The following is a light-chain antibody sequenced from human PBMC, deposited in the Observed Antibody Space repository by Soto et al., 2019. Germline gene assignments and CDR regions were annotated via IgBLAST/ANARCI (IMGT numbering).Light chain of an antibody. CDR3: AAWEDSLNGYV. Sequence: QSVLTQPPSASGTPGQRVTISCSGSSXNIGSNTVNWYQQLPGTAPKLLIYSNNQRPPGVPDRFSGSKSGTSASLAISGLQSEDEADYYCAAWEDSLNGYVFGTGTKLTVL. CDR1: SXNIGSNT. CDR2: SNN. J-gene: IGLJ1*01. V-gene: IGLV1-44*01.